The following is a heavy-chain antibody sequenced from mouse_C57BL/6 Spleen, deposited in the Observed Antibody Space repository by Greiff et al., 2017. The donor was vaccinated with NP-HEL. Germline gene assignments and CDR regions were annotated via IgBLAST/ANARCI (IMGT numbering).Heavy chain of an antibody. CDR1: GYTFTSYW. CDR2: IDPSDSYT. Sequence: QVQLQQPGAELVMPGASVKLSCKASGYTFTSYWMHWVKQRPGQGLEWIGEIDPSDSYTNYNQKFKGKSTLTVDKSSSTAYMQLSSLTSEDSAVYYWARNYGSSGDFDYWGQGTTLTVSS. CDR3: ARNYGSSGDFDY. J-gene: IGHJ2*01. D-gene: IGHD1-1*01. V-gene: IGHV1-69*01.